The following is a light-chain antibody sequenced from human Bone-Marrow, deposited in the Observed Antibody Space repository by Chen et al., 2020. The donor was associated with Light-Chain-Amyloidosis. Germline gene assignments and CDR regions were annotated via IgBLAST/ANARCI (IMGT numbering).Light chain of an antibody. CDR3: QSADSSGTYEVI. CDR2: RDT. CDR1: DLPTKY. V-gene: IGLV3-25*03. J-gene: IGLJ2*01. Sequence: SYELTQPPSVSVSPVPTARLPCSGDDLPTKYAYWYQQKPGQAPVLVIHRDTERPSGISERFSGSSSGTTATLTISGVQAEDEADYHCQSADSSGTYEVIFGGGTKLTVL.